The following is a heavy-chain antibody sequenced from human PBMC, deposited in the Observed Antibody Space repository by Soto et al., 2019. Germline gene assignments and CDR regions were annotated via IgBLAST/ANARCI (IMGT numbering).Heavy chain of an antibody. CDR3: EREDDSSGYPRYYFDY. CDR1: GFTFSTYG. CDR2: IWYDGSNK. J-gene: IGHJ4*02. Sequence: PGGSLRLSCAASGFTFSTYGMNWVRQAPGKGLEWVAVIWYDGSNKYYADSVKGRFTISRDNSKNTLYLQMNSLRAEDTAVYYCEREDDSSGYPRYYFDYCGQGTLVTVSS. D-gene: IGHD3-22*01. V-gene: IGHV3-33*08.